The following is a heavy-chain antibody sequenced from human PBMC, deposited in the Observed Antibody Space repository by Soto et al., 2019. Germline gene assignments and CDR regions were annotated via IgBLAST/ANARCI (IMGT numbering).Heavy chain of an antibody. J-gene: IGHJ6*02. CDR2: INAHNANT. CDR3: ASGRQQLAEDFVYSGNYGMDV. Sequence: QVQLVQSGGEVTKPGASVKVSCKASGYTFPTYVVTWVRQAPGQGLEWMGWINAHNANTNYAQKFQGRVIMTTDTPTSTAYRELGSRTADDTAVYYCASGRQQLAEDFVYSGNYGMDVWGQGTTVTVSS. D-gene: IGHD6-13*01. V-gene: IGHV1-18*01. CDR1: GYTFPTYV.